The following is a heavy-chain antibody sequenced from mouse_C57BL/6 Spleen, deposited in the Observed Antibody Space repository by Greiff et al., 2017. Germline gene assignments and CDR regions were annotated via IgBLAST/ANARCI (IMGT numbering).Heavy chain of an antibody. CDR2: INPSSGYT. J-gene: IGHJ4*01. D-gene: IGHD1-1*01. Sequence: VQLQQSGAELARPGASVKMSCKASGYTFTSYTMHWVKQRPGQGLEWIGYINPSSGYTKYNQKFKDKATLTADKSSSTAYMQLSSLTSEDSAVYYCAREYYYSNSYDYAMDYWGQGTSVTVSS. CDR3: AREYYYSNSYDYAMDY. CDR1: GYTFTSYT. V-gene: IGHV1-4*01.